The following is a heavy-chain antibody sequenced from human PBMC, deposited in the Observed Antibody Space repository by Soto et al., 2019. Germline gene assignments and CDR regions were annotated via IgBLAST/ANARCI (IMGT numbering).Heavy chain of an antibody. CDR3: ARPSPETMYYFDY. CDR1: GGSISSSSYY. Sequence: QLQLQESGPGLVKPSETLSLTCTVSGGSISSSSYYWGWIRPPPEKGLEWIGSIYYSGSTYYNPSLKSQVTISADLSENRFSRKLSPVIAAHAAVYYCARPSPETMYYFDYCCQGTLVTVSS. V-gene: IGHV4-39*01. J-gene: IGHJ4*02. CDR2: IYYSGST.